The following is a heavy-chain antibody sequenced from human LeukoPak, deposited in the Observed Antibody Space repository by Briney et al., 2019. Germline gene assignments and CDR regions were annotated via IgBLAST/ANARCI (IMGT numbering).Heavy chain of an antibody. J-gene: IGHJ4*02. CDR1: GGSFSGYY. CDR3: ARGLWYDYIWGSYRRYFDY. V-gene: IGHV4-34*01. D-gene: IGHD3-16*02. CDR2: INHSGST. Sequence: SETLSLTCAVYGGSFSGYYWSWIRQPPGKGLEWIGEINHSGSTNYNPSLKSRVTISVDTSKNQFSLTLSSVTAADTAVYYRARGLWYDYIWGSYRRYFDYWGQGTLVTVSS.